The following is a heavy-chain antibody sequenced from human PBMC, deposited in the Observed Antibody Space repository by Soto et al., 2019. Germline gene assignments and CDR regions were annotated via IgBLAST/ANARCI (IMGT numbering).Heavy chain of an antibody. Sequence: GGSLRLSCVGSGFTFSTYWLSWVRQAPGKGLEWVGNIKEDGSDKNYVDSVKGRFTTSRDNAQNSLYLQMSSLRAEDTAVYYCAREIVGANALYDYWGQGTLVTVSS. J-gene: IGHJ4*02. CDR2: IKEDGSDK. D-gene: IGHD1-26*01. CDR3: AREIVGANALYDY. CDR1: GFTFSTYW. V-gene: IGHV3-7*03.